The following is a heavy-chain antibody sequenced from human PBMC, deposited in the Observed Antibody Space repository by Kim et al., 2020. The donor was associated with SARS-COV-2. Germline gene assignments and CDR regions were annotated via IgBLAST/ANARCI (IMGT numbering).Heavy chain of an antibody. CDR3: AREGADYGDFHTEFDY. Sequence: SVKVSCKASGGTFSSYAISWVRQAPGQGLEWMGGIIPIFGTANYAQKFQGRVTITADESTSTAYMELSSLRSEDTAVYYCAREGADYGDFHTEFDYWGQGTLVTVSS. CDR1: GGTFSSYA. D-gene: IGHD4-17*01. J-gene: IGHJ4*02. V-gene: IGHV1-69*13. CDR2: IIPIFGTA.